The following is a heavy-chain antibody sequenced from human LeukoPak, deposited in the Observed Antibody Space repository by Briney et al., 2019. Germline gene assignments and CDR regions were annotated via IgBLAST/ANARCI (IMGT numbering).Heavy chain of an antibody. CDR1: GGSFSGYY. D-gene: IGHD1-26*01. J-gene: IGHJ3*02. V-gene: IGHV4-34*01. Sequence: SETLSLTCAVYGGSFSGYYWGWIRQPPGKGLEWIGSIYYSGSTYYNPSLKSRVTISVDTSKNQFSLKLSSVTAADTAVYHCARDPIPWELLDLGGDAFDIWGQGTMVTVSS. CDR2: IYYSGST. CDR3: ARDPIPWELLDLGGDAFDI.